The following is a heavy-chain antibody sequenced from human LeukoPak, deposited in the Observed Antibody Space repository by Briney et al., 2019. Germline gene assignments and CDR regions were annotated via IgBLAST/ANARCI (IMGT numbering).Heavy chain of an antibody. D-gene: IGHD5-12*01. V-gene: IGHV1-8*02. CDR2: INPTSGKT. CDR1: GYTFTTED. CDR3: ARVRWLRLGVNEYYYYMDV. Sequence: ASVKVSCKASGYTFTTEDINWVRQATGQGLEWMGWINPTSGKTSYAQKFQGRVTITSDTSTTTAQMELSSLGSEDTAVYYCARVRWLRLGVNEYYYYMDVWGKGTTVTVSS. J-gene: IGHJ6*03.